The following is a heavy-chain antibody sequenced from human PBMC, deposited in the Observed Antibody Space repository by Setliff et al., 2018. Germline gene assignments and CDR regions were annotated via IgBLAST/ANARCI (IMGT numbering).Heavy chain of an antibody. CDR2: IDHSGSP. CDR1: GASFSGTY. Sequence: SETLSLTCAVYGASFSGTYCSWIRQSPGKGLEWIGEINHTGSPNWIGEIDHSGSPNYNPSLKSRVTMSVDTSKNQFSLKLTSVTAADTAVYYCRVWVDMIEVDSWAQGTLVTVSS. J-gene: IGHJ4*02. D-gene: IGHD3-22*01. V-gene: IGHV4-34*01. CDR3: RVWVDMIEVDS.